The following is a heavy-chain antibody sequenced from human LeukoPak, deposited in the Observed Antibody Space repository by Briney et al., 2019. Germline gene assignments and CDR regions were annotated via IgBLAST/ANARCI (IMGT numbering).Heavy chain of an antibody. CDR2: IYSGGIT. Sequence: GGSLRLSCAASGFTFSSYDMNWVRQAPGKGLEWVSLIYSGGITYYADSVKGRFTISRDTSKNTLFLQMNSLRAEDTAVYYCARLNYYDSSGYQAAEYFQYWGQGTLVTVSS. CDR1: GFTFSSYD. J-gene: IGHJ1*01. CDR3: ARLNYYDSSGYQAAEYFQY. D-gene: IGHD3-22*01. V-gene: IGHV3-66*01.